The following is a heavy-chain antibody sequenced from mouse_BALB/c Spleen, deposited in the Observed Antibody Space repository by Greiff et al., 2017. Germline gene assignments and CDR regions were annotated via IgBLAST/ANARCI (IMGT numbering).Heavy chain of an antibody. V-gene: IGHV1S81*02. D-gene: IGHD2-4*01. J-gene: IGHJ4*01. CDR1: GYTFTSYW. CDR3: AREKGLRPYAMDY. Sequence: QVQLQQPGAELVKPGASVKLSCKASGYTFTSYWMHWVKQRPGQGLEWIGEINPSNGRTNYNEKFKSKATLTVDKSSSTAYMQLSSLTSEDSAVYYCAREKGLRPYAMDYWGQGTSVTVSS. CDR2: INPSNGRT.